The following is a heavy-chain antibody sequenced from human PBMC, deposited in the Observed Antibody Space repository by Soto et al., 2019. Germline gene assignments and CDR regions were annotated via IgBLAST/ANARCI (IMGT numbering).Heavy chain of an antibody. CDR1: GASISSDNYY. Sequence: QPQLQESGPGLMKPSETLSLTCTVSGASISSDNYYWGWIRQPPGKGLEWIGTFYYSGNIYYNPALRSRVTLYVDTSKNRFSLRLTSVTAADTAIYYCASRQNGEYRNSDFFDSWGQGTLVTVSS. D-gene: IGHD3-10*01. V-gene: IGHV4-39*02. CDR2: FYYSGNI. J-gene: IGHJ4*02. CDR3: ASRQNGEYRNSDFFDS.